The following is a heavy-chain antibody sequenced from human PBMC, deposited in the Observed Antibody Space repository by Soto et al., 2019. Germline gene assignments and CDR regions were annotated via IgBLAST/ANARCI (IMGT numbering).Heavy chain of an antibody. CDR1: EFSLSSYA. CDR3: ARTFDTITYYFDY. Sequence: GGSLRLSCAASEFSLSSYAMHWIRQAPGKGLEWVAVISFDGNIIHYADSVKGRFIISRDNSRNTLYLQMHSLSGEDTAVYYCARTFDTITYYFDYWGQGTLATVSS. V-gene: IGHV3-30-3*01. D-gene: IGHD3-9*01. J-gene: IGHJ4*02. CDR2: ISFDGNII.